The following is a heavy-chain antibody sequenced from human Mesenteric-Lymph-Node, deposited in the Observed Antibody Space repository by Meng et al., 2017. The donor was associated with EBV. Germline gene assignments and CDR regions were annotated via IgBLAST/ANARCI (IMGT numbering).Heavy chain of an antibody. J-gene: IGHJ5*02. CDR2: IRGYNGDT. CDR3: ARAYNSGYLMGWLDP. CDR1: GYTFTDYG. Sequence: QVQRVQYGAEVRKPGASVKVSCRSSGYTFTDYGITWVRQAPGQGLECMGWIRGYNGDTKYARNFQGRVTMTTDTSTSTAYMELRSLRSDDTAVYYCARAYNSGYLMGWLDPWGQGTLVTVSS. D-gene: IGHD3-22*01. V-gene: IGHV1-18*01.